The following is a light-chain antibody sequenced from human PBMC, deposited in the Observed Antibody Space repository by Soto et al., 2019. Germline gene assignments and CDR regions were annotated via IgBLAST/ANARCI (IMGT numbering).Light chain of an antibody. V-gene: IGKV3-20*01. CDR3: QQYNNWPLT. CDR2: GAS. Sequence: EFVLTQSPGTLSLSPGERAPLSCRASQSVSRSYLAWYQQKPGQAPRLLIYGASSRATGIPDRFSGSGSGTEFTLTISSLQSEDFAVYSCQQYNNWPLTFGGGTKV. J-gene: IGKJ4*01. CDR1: QSVSRSY.